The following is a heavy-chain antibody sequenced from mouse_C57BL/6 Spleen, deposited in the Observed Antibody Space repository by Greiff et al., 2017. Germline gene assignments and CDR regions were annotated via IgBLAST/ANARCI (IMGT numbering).Heavy chain of an antibody. Sequence: EVQLVESEGGLVQPGSSMKLSCTASGFTFSDYYMAWVRQVPEKGLEWVANINYDGSSTYYLDSLKSRFIISRDTAKNILYLQMSSLKSEDTATYYCARDSGGSSPYAMDYWGQGTSVTVSS. J-gene: IGHJ4*01. CDR2: INYDGSST. CDR3: ARDSGGSSPYAMDY. D-gene: IGHD1-1*01. CDR1: GFTFSDYY. V-gene: IGHV5-16*01.